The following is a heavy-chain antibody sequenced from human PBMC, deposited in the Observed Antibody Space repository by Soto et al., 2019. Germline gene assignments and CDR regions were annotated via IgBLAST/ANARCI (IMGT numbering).Heavy chain of an antibody. CDR1: GYNFNIYW. V-gene: IGHV5-51*01. J-gene: IGHJ4*02. CDR2: IYPRNFDT. D-gene: IGHD4-17*01. CDR3: ARQDGDGLYYFDY. Sequence: GESLKIYCNGSGYNFNIYWIGWVRQMPGKGLEWMGVIYPRNFDTRYSPSFQGQVTISVDRTISTAYLQWRSLTASDSGVYYCARQDGDGLYYFDYWGQGTLVTVSS.